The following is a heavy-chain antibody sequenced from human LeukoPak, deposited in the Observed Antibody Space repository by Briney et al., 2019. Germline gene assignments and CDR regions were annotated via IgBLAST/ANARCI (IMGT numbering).Heavy chain of an antibody. D-gene: IGHD6-19*01. CDR1: GFTFSSYG. V-gene: IGHV3-30*18. Sequence: PGGSLRLSCAASGFTFSSYGMHWVRQAPGKGLEWVAVISYDGSNKYYADSVKGRFTISRDNSKNTLYLQMNSLRAEDTAVYYCAKRGYSSGWYVGEFDYWGQGTLVTVSS. CDR3: AKRGYSSGWYVGEFDY. CDR2: ISYDGSNK. J-gene: IGHJ4*02.